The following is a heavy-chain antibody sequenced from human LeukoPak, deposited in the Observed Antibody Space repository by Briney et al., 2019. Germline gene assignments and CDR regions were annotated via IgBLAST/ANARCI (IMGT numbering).Heavy chain of an antibody. J-gene: IGHJ4*02. V-gene: IGHV3-23*01. CDR1: GFTFSSYA. CDR2: ISGSGGST. CDR3: AKGGRSGSYRYYFVY. Sequence: PGGSLRLSCAASGFTFSSYAMSWVRQAPGKGLEWVSAISGSGGSTYYADSVKGRFTISRDNSKNTLYLQMNSLRAEDTAVYYCAKGGRSGSYRYYFVYWGQGTLVTVSS. D-gene: IGHD3-10*01.